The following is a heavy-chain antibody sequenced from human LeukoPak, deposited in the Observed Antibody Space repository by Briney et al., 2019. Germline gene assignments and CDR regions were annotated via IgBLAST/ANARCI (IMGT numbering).Heavy chain of an antibody. CDR3: ARGYDTECHFDY. V-gene: IGHV1-69*05. Sequence: ASVKVSCKASGGTFSSYAISWVRQAPGQGLEWMGRIIPIFGTANYAQKFQGRVTITTDKSTSTAYMELSSLRYEDTAVYYCARGYDTECHFDYWGQGTLVTVSS. CDR2: IIPIFGTA. CDR1: GGTFSSYA. J-gene: IGHJ4*02. D-gene: IGHD3-3*01.